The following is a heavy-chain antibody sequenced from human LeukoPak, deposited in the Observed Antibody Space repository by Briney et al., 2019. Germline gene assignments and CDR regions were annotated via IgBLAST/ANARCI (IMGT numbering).Heavy chain of an antibody. CDR2: ISGSGGST. Sequence: GGSLGLSCAASGFTFSSYAMSWVRQAPGKGLEWVSAISGSGGSTYYADSVKGRFTISRDNSKNTLYLQMNSLRAEDTAVYYCAKVGLGYCSSTSCYFEDHWGQGTMVTVSS. CDR3: AKVGLGYCSSTSCYFEDH. J-gene: IGHJ3*01. CDR1: GFTFSSYA. D-gene: IGHD2-2*01. V-gene: IGHV3-23*01.